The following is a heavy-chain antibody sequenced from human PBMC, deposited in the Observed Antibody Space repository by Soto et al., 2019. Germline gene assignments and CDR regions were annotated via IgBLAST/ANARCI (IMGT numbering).Heavy chain of an antibody. Sequence: PGESLKISCKGSGYRFTSNWIAWVRQMPGKGLEWMGIIYPGDSDTRYSPSFQGQVTMTTDTSTSTAYMELRSLRSDDTAVYYCARGRPYGDDAPFDYWGQGTLVTVSS. J-gene: IGHJ4*02. V-gene: IGHV5-51*01. CDR1: GYRFTSNW. CDR2: IYPGDSDT. CDR3: ARGRPYGDDAPFDY. D-gene: IGHD4-17*01.